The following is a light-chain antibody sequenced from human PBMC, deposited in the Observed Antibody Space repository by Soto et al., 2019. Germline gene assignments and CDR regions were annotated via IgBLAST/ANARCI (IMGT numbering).Light chain of an antibody. CDR2: RAS. CDR3: QQYNTYSRA. J-gene: IGKJ1*01. Sequence: DIPMTKSPTTLSASVGDRVTISCRASQSLSSWLAWYQQKPGKAPKLLIYRASTLQSGVPSRFSGSGSGTEFTLTISSLQPDDFATYYCQQYNTYSRAFGQGTQVEIK. V-gene: IGKV1-5*03. CDR1: QSLSSW.